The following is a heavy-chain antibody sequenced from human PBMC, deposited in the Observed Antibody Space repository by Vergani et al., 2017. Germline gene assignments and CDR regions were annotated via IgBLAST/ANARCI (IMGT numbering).Heavy chain of an antibody. CDR3: ARDGGYGIGGSCRNYYYYGMDV. CDR1: GFTFSSYS. CDR2: ISSSSSTI. Sequence: EVQLVESGGGLVQPGGSLRLSCAASGFTFSSYSMNWVRQAPGKGLEWVSYISSSSSTIDYADSVKGRFTISRDNAKNSLYLQMNSLRAEDTAVYYCARDGGYGIGGSCRNYYYYGMDVWGQGTTVTVSS. D-gene: IGHD2-15*01. J-gene: IGHJ6*02. V-gene: IGHV3-48*01.